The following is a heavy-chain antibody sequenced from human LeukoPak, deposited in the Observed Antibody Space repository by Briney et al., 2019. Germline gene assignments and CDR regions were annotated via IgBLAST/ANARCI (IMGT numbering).Heavy chain of an antibody. Sequence: ASVKVSCKASGGTFSSYAISWVRQAPGQGLEWMGGIIHIFGTANYAQKFQGRVTITADESTSTAYMELSSLRSEDTAVYYCARGRPRIAVAGTRLFFDYWGQGTLVTVSS. J-gene: IGHJ4*02. CDR1: GGTFSSYA. CDR3: ARGRPRIAVAGTRLFFDY. D-gene: IGHD6-19*01. CDR2: IIHIFGTA. V-gene: IGHV1-69*13.